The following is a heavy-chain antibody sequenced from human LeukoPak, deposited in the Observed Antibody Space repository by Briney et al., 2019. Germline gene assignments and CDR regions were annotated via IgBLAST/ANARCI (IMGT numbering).Heavy chain of an antibody. Sequence: NTSETLSLTCTVSGGSIGSYYWSWIRQPPGKGLEWIGYIYYSGSTNYNPSLKSRVTISVDTSKNQFSLKLSSVTAADTAVYYCARDNFRNGYYMDVWGKGTTVTVSS. J-gene: IGHJ6*03. CDR2: IYYSGST. V-gene: IGHV4-59*01. CDR1: GGSIGSYY. D-gene: IGHD2-8*01. CDR3: ARDNFRNGYYMDV.